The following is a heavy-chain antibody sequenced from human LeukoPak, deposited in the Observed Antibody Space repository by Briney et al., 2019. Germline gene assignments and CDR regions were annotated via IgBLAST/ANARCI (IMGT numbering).Heavy chain of an antibody. CDR3: ARVDSSGWSYHAFDI. D-gene: IGHD6-19*01. J-gene: IGHJ3*02. CDR2: IYYSGST. Sequence: SETLSLTCTVSGGSISSYYWSWIRQPPGKGLEWIGYIYYSGSTNYNPSLKSRVTISVDTSKNQFSLKLSSVTAADTAVYYCARVDSSGWSYHAFDIWGQGQWSPSLQ. CDR1: GGSISSYY. V-gene: IGHV4-59*01.